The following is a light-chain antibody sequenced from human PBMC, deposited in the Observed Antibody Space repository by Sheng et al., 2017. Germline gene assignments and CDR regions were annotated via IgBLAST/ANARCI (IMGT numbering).Light chain of an antibody. CDR1: EDVNNRY. V-gene: IGKV3-15*01. J-gene: IGKJ4*01. Sequence: EIVLTQSPDTLSLSPGDRTTLSCRASEDVNNRYLAWYQQKSGQAPRLLIYEASTRATGISLRFSGSGSGTEFTLTIDRLQSADFAVYYCQQYNSWPLTFGGGTKVEIK. CDR3: QQYNSWPLT. CDR2: EAS.